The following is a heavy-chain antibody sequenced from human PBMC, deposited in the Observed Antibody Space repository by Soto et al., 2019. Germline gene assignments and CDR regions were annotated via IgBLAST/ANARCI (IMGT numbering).Heavy chain of an antibody. CDR1: KFSFSDYS. D-gene: IGHD6-19*01. CDR3: ARGDSSGWDFDY. J-gene: IGHJ4*02. CDR2: ISSSESST. Sequence: EVQLVESGGGLVQPGGSLRLSCAASKFSFSDYSMNWVRQAPGKGLEWVSYISSSESSTYYTDSVKDRFVIYRDNAENALYLQINSLRDEDTAVYYCARGDSSGWDFDYWGQGALVIVSS. V-gene: IGHV3-48*02.